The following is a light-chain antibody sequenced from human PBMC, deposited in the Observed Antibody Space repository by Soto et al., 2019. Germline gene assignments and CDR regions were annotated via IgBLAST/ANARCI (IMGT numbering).Light chain of an antibody. J-gene: IGKJ2*01. Sequence: DIVMTQSPDSLAVSLGERATINCKSSQSVLYSSNNKNYLAWYQQKPGQPPKLLIYWASTRESGVPDRFSGSVSGTDFTLTISSLQAEDVALYYCQQYYTTPSYTFGQGTKLEIK. CDR2: WAS. CDR3: QQYYTTPSYT. CDR1: QSVLYSSNNKNY. V-gene: IGKV4-1*01.